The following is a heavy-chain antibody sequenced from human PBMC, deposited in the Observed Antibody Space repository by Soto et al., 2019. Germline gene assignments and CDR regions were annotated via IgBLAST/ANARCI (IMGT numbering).Heavy chain of an antibody. D-gene: IGHD6-6*01. CDR2: ISSSSSYT. J-gene: IGHJ3*02. V-gene: IGHV3-48*03. Sequence: EVQLVESGGGLVQPGGSLRLSCAASGFTFSSYEMNWVRQAPGKGLEWVSYISSSSSYTNYADSVKGRFTISRDNAKNSLYLQMNSLRAEDTAVYYCARVGSSSAFDIWGQGTMVTVSS. CDR1: GFTFSSYE. CDR3: ARVGSSSAFDI.